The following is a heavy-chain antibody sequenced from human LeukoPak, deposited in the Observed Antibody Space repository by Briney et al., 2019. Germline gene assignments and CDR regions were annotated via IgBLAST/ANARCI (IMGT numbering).Heavy chain of an antibody. CDR1: GFSFSSSW. J-gene: IGHJ4*02. V-gene: IGHV3-7*01. D-gene: IGHD4-23*01. CDR3: AKLFREVTIYDY. Sequence: SGGSLRLSCAASGFSFSSSWMSWVRQAPGRGLEWVASINQGASQKYYVDSVKGRFTISRDNAKNSLYLEMNSLRAEDTAEYYCAKLFREVTIYDYWGQGTLVTVSS. CDR2: INQGASQK.